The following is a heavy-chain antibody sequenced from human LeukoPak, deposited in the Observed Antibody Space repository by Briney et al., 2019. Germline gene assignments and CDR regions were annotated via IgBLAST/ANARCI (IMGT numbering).Heavy chain of an antibody. CDR2: IYPGDSDT. CDR3: ARPLQEDAFDF. V-gene: IGHV5-51*01. Sequence: GESLKISCKGSGYSFTSYWIGWVRQMPGKGLEWMGIIYPGDSDTRYSSSFQGQVTISADRSINTAYLQWGSLKASDTAIYYCARPLQEDAFDFWGQGTMVSVSS. CDR1: GYSFTSYW. J-gene: IGHJ3*01. D-gene: IGHD4-11*01.